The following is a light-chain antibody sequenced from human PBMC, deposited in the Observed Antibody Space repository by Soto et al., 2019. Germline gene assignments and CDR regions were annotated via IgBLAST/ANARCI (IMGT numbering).Light chain of an antibody. CDR2: GSS. CDR3: IQHNVFPRI. J-gene: IGKJ1*01. V-gene: IGKV1-17*01. Sequence: DIQMTQSPSSLSASVGDRVTITCRASQAIRNDLAWYQQKPGRAPKQLIYGSSSLQSGVPSRFSGLGAGTEFTLTLSSLQPEDFATYYSIQHNVFPRIFGQGTKVDIK. CDR1: QAIRND.